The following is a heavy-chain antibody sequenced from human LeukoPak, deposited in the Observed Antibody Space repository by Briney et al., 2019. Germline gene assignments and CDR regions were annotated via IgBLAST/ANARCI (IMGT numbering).Heavy chain of an antibody. J-gene: IGHJ4*02. CDR3: ASGRNYYDSSGSFDY. V-gene: IGHV1-2*02. CDR1: GYTFTGYY. D-gene: IGHD3-22*01. CDR2: INPNSGGT. Sequence: GASVKVSCKASGYTFTGYYMHWVRQAPGQGLEWMGWINPNSGGTNYAQKFQGRVTMTRDTPISTAYMELSRLRSDDTAVYYCASGRNYYDSSGSFDYWGQGTLVTVSS.